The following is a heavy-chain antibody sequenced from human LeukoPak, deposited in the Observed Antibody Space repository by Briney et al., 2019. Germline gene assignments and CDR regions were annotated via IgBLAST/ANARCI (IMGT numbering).Heavy chain of an antibody. CDR1: GYTFTGYY. CDR3: ARDRLPPYFDWSRGGDWFDP. D-gene: IGHD3-9*01. V-gene: IGHV1-2*02. CDR2: INPNSGGT. Sequence: ASVKVSCKASGYTFTGYYMHWVRQAPGQGLEWMGWINPNSGGTNYAQKFQGRVTMTRDTSMSTVYMELSSLRSEDTAVYYCARDRLPPYFDWSRGGDWFDPWGQGTLVTVSS. J-gene: IGHJ5*02.